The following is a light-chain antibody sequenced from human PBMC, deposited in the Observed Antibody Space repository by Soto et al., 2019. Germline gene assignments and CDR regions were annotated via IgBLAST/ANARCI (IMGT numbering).Light chain of an antibody. V-gene: IGKV3-11*01. Sequence: DIVLTQSPATLSLSPGERATLSCRASQSVSSYLAWYQQKPGQAPMLLIYDASNRATGIPARFSGSGSGTGFTLTISSLEPEDFAVYYCQQRSNWPLTFGGGTKVEIK. J-gene: IGKJ4*01. CDR2: DAS. CDR1: QSVSSY. CDR3: QQRSNWPLT.